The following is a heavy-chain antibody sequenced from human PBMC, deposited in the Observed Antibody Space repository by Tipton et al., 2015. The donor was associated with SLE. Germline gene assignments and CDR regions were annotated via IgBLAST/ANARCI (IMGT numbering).Heavy chain of an antibody. CDR3: ASVIGEEVGASPFDY. V-gene: IGHV3-21*01. J-gene: IGHJ4*02. D-gene: IGHD1-26*01. Sequence: SLRLSCAASGFTFSSYSMNWVRQAPGKGLEWVSSISSSSSYIYYADSVKGRFTISRDNAKNSLYLQMNSLRAEDTAVYYCASVIGEEVGASPFDYWGQGTLVTVSS. CDR1: GFTFSSYS. CDR2: ISSSSSYI.